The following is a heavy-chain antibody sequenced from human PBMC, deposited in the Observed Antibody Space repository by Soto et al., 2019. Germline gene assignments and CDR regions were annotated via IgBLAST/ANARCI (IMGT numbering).Heavy chain of an antibody. CDR3: ERVFNSNSGSYRYFDY. D-gene: IGHD3-16*02. V-gene: IGHV2-5*02. J-gene: IGHJ4*02. CDR2: IYWDDDK. CDR1: EFSLKTSGVG. Sequence: SGPTLVNPTQTLTLSCTLSEFSLKTSGVGVGWIRQPPGKALEWLELIYWDDDKRYSPSLQSRLTITKDTSKYQVVLTMTNVDPVDKATYYCERVFNSNSGSYRYFDYWGQGTLVTVSS.